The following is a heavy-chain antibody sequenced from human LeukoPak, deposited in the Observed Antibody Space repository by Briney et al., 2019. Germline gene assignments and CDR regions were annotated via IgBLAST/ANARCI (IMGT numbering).Heavy chain of an antibody. J-gene: IGHJ4*02. Sequence: SGPTLVNPTQTLTLTCTFSGFSLSTSGVGVGWIRQPPGKALEWLALIYWDDDKRYSPSLKSRLTITQDTSKNQVVLTMTNMDPVDTATYYCALSYNYDSSGGAISDWGQGTLVTVSS. D-gene: IGHD3-22*01. CDR3: ALSYNYDSSGGAISD. CDR1: GFSLSTSGVG. CDR2: IYWDDDK. V-gene: IGHV2-5*02.